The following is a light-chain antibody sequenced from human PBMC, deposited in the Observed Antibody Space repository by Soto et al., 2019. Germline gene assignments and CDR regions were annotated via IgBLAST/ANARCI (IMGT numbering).Light chain of an antibody. V-gene: IGLV3-21*04. CDR3: QVWDSSSDHAI. CDR2: YDT. Sequence: SYELTQPPSVSVAPGKTARITCGGNNIGSKSVHWYQQKPGQAPGLVIYYDTNRPSGIPERFSGSNSGNTATLTIRRVEAGDEADYYCQVWDSSSDHAIFGGGTKLTVL. CDR1: NIGSKS. J-gene: IGLJ2*01.